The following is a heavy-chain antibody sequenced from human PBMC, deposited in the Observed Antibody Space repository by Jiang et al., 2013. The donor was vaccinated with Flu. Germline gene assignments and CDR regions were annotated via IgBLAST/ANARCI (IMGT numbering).Heavy chain of an antibody. J-gene: IGHJ6*04. CDR3: VSGGSGTNFYYGMDV. V-gene: IGHV5-10-1*01. D-gene: IGHD3-10*01. Sequence: INWVRQMPGKGLEWMGRIDPSDSYINYNPSFQGHVTISGDKSISTAYLQWSSLKASDTAMYYCVSGGSGTNFYYGMDVWGKGTTVTVSS. CDR2: IDPSDSYI.